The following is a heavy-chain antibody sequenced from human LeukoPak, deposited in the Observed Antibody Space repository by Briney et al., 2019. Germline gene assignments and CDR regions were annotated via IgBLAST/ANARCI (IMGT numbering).Heavy chain of an antibody. D-gene: IGHD3-22*01. V-gene: IGHV3-21*01. CDR3: ARHYYDSSGYYPNWFDP. CDR1: GFTFSSYS. Sequence: GGSLRLSCAASGFTFSSYSMNWVRQAPGKGLEWVSSISSSSSYIYYADSVKGRFTISRDSAKNSLYLQMNSLRAEDTAVYYCARHYYDSSGYYPNWFDPWGQGTLVTVSS. CDR2: ISSSSSYI. J-gene: IGHJ5*02.